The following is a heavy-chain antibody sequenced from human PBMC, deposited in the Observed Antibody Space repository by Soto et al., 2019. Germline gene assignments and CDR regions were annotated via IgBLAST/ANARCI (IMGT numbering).Heavy chain of an antibody. J-gene: IGHJ5*02. CDR3: TTEDPINRS. CDR1: VFTFSNAW. V-gene: IGHV3-15*01. Sequence: PGGSLRVSCASSVFTFSNAWMSWVRQAPGKGLDWVGRIKSRTNGGTTDYAAPVKGRFTISRDDSKNTLYLQMNSLRTEDTAVYYCTTEDPINRSWGQGTLVTV. CDR2: IKSRTNGGTT.